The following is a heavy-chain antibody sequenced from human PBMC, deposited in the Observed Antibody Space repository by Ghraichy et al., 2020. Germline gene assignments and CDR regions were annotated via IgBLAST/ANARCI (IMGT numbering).Heavy chain of an antibody. CDR2: IRYDGSDR. J-gene: IGHJ4*02. CDR1: GHTYLHAR. D-gene: IGHD2-21*01. CDR3: AKDYMWSFDH. Sequence: GGSLRLSCIATGHTYLHARIGWSCAASGKGKEWVAKIRYDGSDRYYIDSVKGRFTVSRDNAENSLYLQMNSLRAEDTAMYYCAKDYMWSFDHWGQGALLFVSS. V-gene: IGHV3-7*03.